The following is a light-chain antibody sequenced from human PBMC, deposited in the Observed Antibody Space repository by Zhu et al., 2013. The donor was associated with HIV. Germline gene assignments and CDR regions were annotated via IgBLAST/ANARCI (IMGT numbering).Light chain of an antibody. CDR1: QGIGND. CDR2: AAS. J-gene: IGKJ1*01. CDR3: LQHSHYPRT. Sequence: DIQMTQSPSSLSASVGDRVTITCRASQGIGNDLGWYQVKPGRAPRRLIYAASTLQSGVPSRFSGSGSGAEFTLTISSLQPEDFASYYCLQHSHYPRTFGQGTKVEIK. V-gene: IGKV1-17*01.